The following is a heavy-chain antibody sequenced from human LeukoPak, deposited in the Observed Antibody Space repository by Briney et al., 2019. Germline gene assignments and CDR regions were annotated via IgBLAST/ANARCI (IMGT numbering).Heavy chain of an antibody. CDR1: GGTFSSYA. CDR2: IIPILGIA. Sequence: ASVKVSCKASGGTFSSYAISWVRQAPGQGLEWMGRIIPILGIANYAQKFQGRVTITADKSTSTAYMELSSLRSEDTAVYYCARWRGPTVVNHDAFDTWGQGTWSPSLQ. J-gene: IGHJ3*02. CDR3: ARWRGPTVVNHDAFDT. V-gene: IGHV1-69*04. D-gene: IGHD4-23*01.